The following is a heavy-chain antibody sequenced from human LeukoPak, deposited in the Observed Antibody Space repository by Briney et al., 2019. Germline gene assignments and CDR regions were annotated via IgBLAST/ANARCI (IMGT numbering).Heavy chain of an antibody. Sequence: SETLSLTCAVSGGSISSYYWSWIRQPPGKELEWIGLIYYSGNTNYKPSLKSRVTISVDTSKNQFSLKLSSVTAADTAVYYCARRSSDISGYSVDAFDIWGQGTMVTVSS. D-gene: IGHD3-22*01. CDR3: ARRSSDISGYSVDAFDI. CDR2: IYYSGNT. J-gene: IGHJ3*02. V-gene: IGHV4-59*08. CDR1: GGSISSYY.